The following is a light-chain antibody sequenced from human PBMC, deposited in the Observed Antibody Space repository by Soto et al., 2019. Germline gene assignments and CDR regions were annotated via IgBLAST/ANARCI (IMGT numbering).Light chain of an antibody. CDR2: DVS. V-gene: IGLV2-11*01. J-gene: IGLJ3*02. Sequence: QSALTQPRSVSGSPGQSVTISCTGTRSDVGGYNYVSWYQQHPGKAPKLMIYDVSKRPSGVPDRFSGSKSDNTAPLTISGLQAEDEADYYCCSSAGGSLLVFGGGTKLTVL. CDR1: RSDVGGYNY. CDR3: CSSAGGSLLV.